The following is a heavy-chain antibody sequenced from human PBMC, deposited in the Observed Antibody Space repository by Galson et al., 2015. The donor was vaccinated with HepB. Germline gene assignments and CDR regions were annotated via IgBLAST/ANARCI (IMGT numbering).Heavy chain of an antibody. CDR1: GYTFTSYA. Sequence: SVKVSCKASGYTFTSYAMHWVRQAPGQRLEWMGWINAGNGNTKYSQKFQGRVTITRDTSASTAYMELSSLRSEDTAVYYCARVRLRVRGPGASSGWYTGYYWGQGTLVTVSS. J-gene: IGHJ4*02. V-gene: IGHV1-3*01. CDR2: INAGNGNT. CDR3: ARVRLRVRGPGASSGWYTGYY. D-gene: IGHD6-19*01.